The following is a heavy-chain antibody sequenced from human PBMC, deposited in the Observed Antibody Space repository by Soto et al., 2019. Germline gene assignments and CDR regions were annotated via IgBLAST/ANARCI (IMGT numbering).Heavy chain of an antibody. CDR3: AHSPSSGWYDFDY. V-gene: IGHV2-5*08. CDR1: GGSISSYYW. J-gene: IGHJ4*02. CDR2: IYWDDDK. Sequence: TLSLTCTVSGGSISSYYWSWIRQTPGKALEWLALIYWDDDKRFSPSLKSRLTITKDTSKNQVVLTMTNMDPVDTATYYCAHSPSSGWYDFDYWGQGTLVTVSS. D-gene: IGHD6-19*01.